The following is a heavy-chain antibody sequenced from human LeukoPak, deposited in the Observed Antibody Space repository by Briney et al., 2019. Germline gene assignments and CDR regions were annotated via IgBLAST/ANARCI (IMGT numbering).Heavy chain of an antibody. D-gene: IGHD3-10*01. J-gene: IGHJ6*02. CDR1: GGSISSSSYY. Sequence: SETLSLTCTVSGGSISSSSYYWGWIRQPPGKGLEWIGSIYYSGSTNYNPSLKSRVTISVDTSKNQFSLKLSSVTAADTAVYYCASARGVVYYYYYYGMDVWGQGTTVTVSS. CDR3: ASARGVVYYYYYYGMDV. V-gene: IGHV4-39*07. CDR2: IYYSGST.